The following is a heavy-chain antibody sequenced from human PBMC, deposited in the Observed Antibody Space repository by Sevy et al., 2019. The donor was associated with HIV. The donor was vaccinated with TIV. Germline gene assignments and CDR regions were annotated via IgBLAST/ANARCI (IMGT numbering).Heavy chain of an antibody. CDR2: IWYDGTIK. CDR1: GFTFSSYV. D-gene: IGHD2-21*02. V-gene: IGHV3-33*08. Sequence: GGSLRLSCAASGFTFSSYVMHWVRQAPGKGLEWVALIWYDGTIKYYADSVKGRFTISTDNSKDTLFLQINCLTPVDTAVYYCARGGGYCGGDCYSSDYWGQGALVTVSS. J-gene: IGHJ4*02. CDR3: ARGGGYCGGDCYSSDY.